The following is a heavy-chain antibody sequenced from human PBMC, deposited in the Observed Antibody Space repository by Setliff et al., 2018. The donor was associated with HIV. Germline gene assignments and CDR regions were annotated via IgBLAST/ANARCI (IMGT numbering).Heavy chain of an antibody. J-gene: IGHJ4*02. Sequence: TSETLSLTCTVSGASITSSYWTWIRQSPGRGPEYLGYIYYSGDSNYSPSLKSRLSMSLDASTSQFSLRLNSLTAADTAMYYCARFARDPTDWGRGILVTVSS. V-gene: IGHV4-59*08. CDR2: IYYSGDS. CDR3: ARFARDPTD. CDR1: GASITSSY.